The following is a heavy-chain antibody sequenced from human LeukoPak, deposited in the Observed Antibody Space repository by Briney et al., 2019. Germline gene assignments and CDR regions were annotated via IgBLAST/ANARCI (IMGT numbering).Heavy chain of an antibody. Sequence: PGGSLRLSCAASGFTFSSYWMSWVRQAPGKGLEWVANIKQDGSEKYYVDSVKGRFTISRDNAKNSLYLQMNSLRTEDTALYYCAKEDYSSSWYALDYWGQGTLVTVSS. V-gene: IGHV3-7*05. CDR1: GFTFSSYW. J-gene: IGHJ4*02. CDR3: AKEDYSSSWYALDY. CDR2: IKQDGSEK. D-gene: IGHD6-13*01.